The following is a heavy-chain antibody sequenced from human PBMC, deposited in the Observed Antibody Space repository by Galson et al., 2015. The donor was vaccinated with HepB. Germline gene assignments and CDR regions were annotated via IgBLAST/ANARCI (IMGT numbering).Heavy chain of an antibody. D-gene: IGHD6-25*01. V-gene: IGHV1-69*13. CDR2: IIPIFNIT. Sequence: SVKVSCKASGGTFSSFAIHWVRQAPGQGLEWMGGIIPIFNITNYPQRFQGRVTLAADEPTNTVYMELSSLRSDDTAVYYCARPNAAASASYDYWGQGTLVTVPS. CDR3: ARPNAAASASYDY. J-gene: IGHJ4*02. CDR1: GGTFSSFA.